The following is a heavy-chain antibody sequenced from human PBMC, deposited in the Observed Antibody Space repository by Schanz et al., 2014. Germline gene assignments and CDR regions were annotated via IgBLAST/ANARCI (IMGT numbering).Heavy chain of an antibody. CDR2: ISASIGNT. V-gene: IGHV1-18*01. D-gene: IGHD6-13*01. CDR1: GYTFTSYG. CDR3: ARDGVDAAAGGNY. J-gene: IGHJ4*02. Sequence: QVHLVQSGAEVKKPGASVKVSCKASGYTFTSYGITWVRQAPGQGLEWIGWISASIGNTNYAQKFQGRVTMTTDTSTSTVYRELRSLRFDDTAVYYCARDGVDAAAGGNYWGQGTLVTVSS.